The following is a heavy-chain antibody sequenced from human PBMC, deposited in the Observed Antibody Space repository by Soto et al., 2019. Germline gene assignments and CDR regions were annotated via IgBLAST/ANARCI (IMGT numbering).Heavy chain of an antibody. CDR3: ARNRDYAFDY. D-gene: IGHD4-17*01. V-gene: IGHV3-7*01. CDR2: IKQDGSDK. Sequence: PGGSLRLSCAASGFMFSNYWMSWVRQAPGKGLEWVAIIKQDGSDKYYVDSVKGRFTISRDNAKNSLYLQMNSLRIEDAAVYYCARNRDYAFDYWVGVSLVTVPS. CDR1: GFMFSNYW. J-gene: IGHJ4*02.